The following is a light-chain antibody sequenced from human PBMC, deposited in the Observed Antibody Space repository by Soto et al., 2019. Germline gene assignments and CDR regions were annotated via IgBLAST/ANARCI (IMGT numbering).Light chain of an antibody. Sequence: QSALTQPASVSGSPGQSITISCTGTSSDVGGYNYVSWYQQHPGKAPKLITYEVSNRPSGVSNRISGSKSGNTASLTISGLQAADETDYYCSSYTSDNTLVFGGGTKHTV. CDR3: SSYTSDNTLV. CDR2: EVS. J-gene: IGLJ2*01. CDR1: SSDVGGYNY. V-gene: IGLV2-14*03.